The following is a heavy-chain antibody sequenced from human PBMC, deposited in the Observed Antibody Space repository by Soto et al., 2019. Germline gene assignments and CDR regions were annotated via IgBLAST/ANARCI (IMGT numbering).Heavy chain of an antibody. D-gene: IGHD3-3*01. CDR3: ARVHTSRYDFWSGYLAATNNWFDP. CDR1: GFTFSDYY. CDR2: ISSSSSYT. V-gene: IGHV3-11*06. J-gene: IGHJ5*02. Sequence: GGSLRLSCAASGFTFSDYYMSWIRQAPGKGLEWVSYISSSSSYTNYADSVKGRFTISRDNAKNSLYLQMNSLRAEDTAVYYCARVHTSRYDFWSGYLAATNNWFDPWGQGTLVTVSS.